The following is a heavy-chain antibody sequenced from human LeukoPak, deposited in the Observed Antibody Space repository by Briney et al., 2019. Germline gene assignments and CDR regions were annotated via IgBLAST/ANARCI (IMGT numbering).Heavy chain of an antibody. V-gene: IGHV1-46*01. J-gene: IGHJ4*02. CDR1: GYTFTSYY. D-gene: IGHD3-22*01. CDR3: ARDQAYYYDSSGSYLFDY. Sequence: ASVRVSCKASGYTFTSYYMHWVRQAPGQGLEWMGIINPSGGSTSYAQKFQGRVTMTRDMSTSTVYMELSSLRSEDTAVYYCARDQAYYYDSSGSYLFDYWGQGTLVTVSS. CDR2: INPSGGST.